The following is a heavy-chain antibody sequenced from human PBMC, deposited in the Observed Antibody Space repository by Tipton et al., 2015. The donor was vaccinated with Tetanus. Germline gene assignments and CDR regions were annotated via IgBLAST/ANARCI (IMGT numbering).Heavy chain of an antibody. D-gene: IGHD3-10*01. Sequence: SLRLSCAASGFTFSSYAMNWVRQSPLRGLEWVSGISGSGDETHYADSVKGRFTISRDNSMNTLYLQMNSLRPEDTAVYYCAREGGRWRGGFKRRIETYGALDIWGPGTTVSVSS. CDR2: ISGSGDET. J-gene: IGHJ3*02. CDR3: AREGGRWRGGFKRRIETYGALDI. V-gene: IGHV3-23*01. CDR1: GFTFSSYA.